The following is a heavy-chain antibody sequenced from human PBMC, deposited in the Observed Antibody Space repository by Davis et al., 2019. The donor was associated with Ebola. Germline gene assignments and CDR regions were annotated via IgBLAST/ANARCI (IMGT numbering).Heavy chain of an antibody. Sequence: FQGRVTITRDTSASTAYMELSSLRSEDTAVYYCARWKRDYGSFEYWGQGTLVTVSS. D-gene: IGHD4-17*01. CDR3: ARWKRDYGSFEY. V-gene: IGHV1-3*01. J-gene: IGHJ4*02.